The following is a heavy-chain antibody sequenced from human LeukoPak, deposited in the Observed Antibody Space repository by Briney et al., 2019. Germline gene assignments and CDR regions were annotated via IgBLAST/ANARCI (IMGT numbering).Heavy chain of an antibody. Sequence: GESLKISCKGSGYSFSTYWIGWVRQMPGKGLEWMGFIYPGDSDTKYSPTFQGQVTISADKSISTAYLQWSSLRASDTAIYYCATAIFGAPRDYFDYWGQGTLVTVSS. D-gene: IGHD1-26*01. CDR3: ATAIFGAPRDYFDY. CDR1: GYSFSTYW. V-gene: IGHV5-51*01. CDR2: IYPGDSDT. J-gene: IGHJ4*02.